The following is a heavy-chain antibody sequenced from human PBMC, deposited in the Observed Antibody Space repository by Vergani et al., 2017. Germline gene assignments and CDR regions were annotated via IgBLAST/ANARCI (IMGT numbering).Heavy chain of an antibody. V-gene: IGHV4-34*01. CDR1: GGSFTSYH. J-gene: IGHJ6*03. D-gene: IGHD4-11*01. CDR2: IDHTGRP. Sequence: QVQLQQWGGGLLKPSETLSLTCVVNGGSFTSYHWTWIRQSPGEALEWVGDIDHTGRPDYNPSLKSRLTMSVYNSRNHFSLTLNSVTATDTAIYFCARVNTETNGHLYYYYYMDVWGQGTAVTVS. CDR3: ARVNTETNGHLYYYYYMDV.